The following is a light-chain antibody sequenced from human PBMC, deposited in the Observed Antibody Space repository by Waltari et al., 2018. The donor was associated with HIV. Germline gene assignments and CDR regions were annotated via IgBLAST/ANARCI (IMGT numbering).Light chain of an antibody. CDR1: SSDVGSSNL. V-gene: IGLV2-23*03. CDR2: EGS. Sequence: QSALTQPASVSGSPGQSITISCTGTSSDVGSSNLVSWYQQHPGKAPKLMIYEGSKRPSGVSNRFSGSKSGNTASLTISGLQAEDEAEYYCCSYAGSSTFVVFGGGTKLTVL. CDR3: CSYAGSSTFVV. J-gene: IGLJ2*01.